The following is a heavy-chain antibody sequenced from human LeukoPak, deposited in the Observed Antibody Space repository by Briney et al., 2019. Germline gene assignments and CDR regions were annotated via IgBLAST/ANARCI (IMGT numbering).Heavy chain of an antibody. D-gene: IGHD2-2*01. CDR2: IYYSGST. Sequence: PSQTLSLTCTVSGGSISSGGYYWSWIRQHPGKGLEWIGYIYYSGSTYYNPSLKSRVTISVDTSKNQFSLKLSSVTAADTAVYYCARDRALYCSSTSCYVYGMDVWGKGTTVTVPS. V-gene: IGHV4-31*03. J-gene: IGHJ6*04. CDR3: ARDRALYCSSTSCYVYGMDV. CDR1: GGSISSGGYY.